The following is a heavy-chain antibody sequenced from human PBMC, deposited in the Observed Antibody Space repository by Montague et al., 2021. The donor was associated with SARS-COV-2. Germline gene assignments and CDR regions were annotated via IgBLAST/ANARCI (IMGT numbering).Heavy chain of an antibody. D-gene: IGHD3-9*01. V-gene: IGHV2-70*11. Sequence: PALVKPTQTLTLTCTFSGFSLSTSGMCVSWIRQPQGKALEWLARSDWXDDKYYSTSLKTRLTISKDTSKNQVVLTMTNMDPVDTATYYCARGYYDILTGYLDAFDIWGQGTMVTVSS. J-gene: IGHJ3*02. CDR3: ARGYYDILTGYLDAFDI. CDR1: GFSLSTSGMC. CDR2: SDWXDDK.